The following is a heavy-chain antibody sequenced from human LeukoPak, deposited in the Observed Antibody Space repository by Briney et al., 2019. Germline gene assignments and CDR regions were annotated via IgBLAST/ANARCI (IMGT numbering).Heavy chain of an antibody. V-gene: IGHV4-59*01. CDR1: DGSISSYY. CDR3: ARDLGDFWSGRYYPLDP. Sequence: PSETLSLTCTVSDGSISSYYWSWIRQPPGKGLEWIGYIYYSGSTNYNPSLKSRVTISVDTSKNQFSLKLSSVTAADTAVYYCARDLGDFWSGRYYPLDPWGQGTLVTVSS. CDR2: IYYSGST. J-gene: IGHJ5*02. D-gene: IGHD3-3*01.